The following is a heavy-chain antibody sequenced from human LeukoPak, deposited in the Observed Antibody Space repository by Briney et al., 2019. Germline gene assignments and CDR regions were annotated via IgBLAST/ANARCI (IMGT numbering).Heavy chain of an antibody. J-gene: IGHJ4*02. CDR3: ARGLYWAFDY. V-gene: IGHV4-34*01. D-gene: IGHD2-8*02. CDR2: INHSGST. CDR1: GGSFSGYY. Sequence: SETLSLTCAVYGGSFSGYYWSWIRQPPGKGLEWIGEINHSGSTNYNPSLKSRVTISVDTSKNQFSLKLSSVTAADTAVYYCARGLYWAFDYWGQGTLVTVSS.